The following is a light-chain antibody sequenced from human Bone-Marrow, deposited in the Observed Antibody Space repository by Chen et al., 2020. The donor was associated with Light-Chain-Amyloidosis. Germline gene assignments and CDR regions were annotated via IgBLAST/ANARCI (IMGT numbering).Light chain of an antibody. CDR1: RTLLSISNNKNH. CDR2: WAS. CDR3: QQYYSTPT. J-gene: IGKJ5*01. V-gene: IGKV4-1*01. Sequence: IEMTQSPDSLCVSLGERATINCKSNRTLLSISNNKNHLAWYRQRPGQPTELLISWASSRTSGVPDRFSGSGSGTDFTLTITDLQPEDVAVYHCQQYYSTPTFGQGTRLDIK.